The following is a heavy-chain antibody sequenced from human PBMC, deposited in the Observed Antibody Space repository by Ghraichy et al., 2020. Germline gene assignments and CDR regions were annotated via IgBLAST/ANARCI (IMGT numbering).Heavy chain of an antibody. CDR1: GFTFSTYS. Sequence: GESLNISCAASGFTFSTYSMNWVRQAPGKGLEWVSYISSSSSTIYYADSVKGRFTISRDNAKNSLYLQMNSLRDEDTAVYYCARDGGVWSGEYYFDYWGQGTLVTVSS. V-gene: IGHV3-48*02. CDR2: ISSSSSTI. D-gene: IGHD3-16*01. J-gene: IGHJ4*02. CDR3: ARDGGVWSGEYYFDY.